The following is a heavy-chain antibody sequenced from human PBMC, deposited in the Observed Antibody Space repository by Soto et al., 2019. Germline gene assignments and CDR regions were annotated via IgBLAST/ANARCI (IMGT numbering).Heavy chain of an antibody. D-gene: IGHD6-19*01. Sequence: HPGGSLRLSCAASGFTFSSYEMNWVRQAPGKGLEWVSYISSSGSTIYYADSVKGRFTISRDNTKNSLYLQMNSLRAEDTAVYYCARGRSSGWYLSDNWFDPWGQGTLVTVSS. CDR2: ISSSGSTI. CDR3: ARGRSSGWYLSDNWFDP. CDR1: GFTFSSYE. J-gene: IGHJ5*02. V-gene: IGHV3-48*03.